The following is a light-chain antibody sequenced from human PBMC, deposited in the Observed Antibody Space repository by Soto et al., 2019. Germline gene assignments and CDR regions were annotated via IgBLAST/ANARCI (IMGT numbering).Light chain of an antibody. V-gene: IGKV3-20*01. CDR1: QTISNTF. CDR3: QQYYNWPT. Sequence: EIVLTQSPGTLSLSPGERATLSCRASQTISNTFLAWYQQRPGQAPRLLIYGASGRAAGIPDRFSGSGSGTDFTLIISSLKSEDFAVYYCQQYYNWPTFGGGTKVDIK. J-gene: IGKJ4*01. CDR2: GAS.